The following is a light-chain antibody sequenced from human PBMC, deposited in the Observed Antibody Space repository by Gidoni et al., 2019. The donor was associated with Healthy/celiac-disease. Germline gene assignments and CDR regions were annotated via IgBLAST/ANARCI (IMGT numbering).Light chain of an antibody. V-gene: IGKV1-39*01. CDR2: AAS. CDR1: QSISSY. J-gene: IGKJ4*01. CDR3: QQSYSTPRT. Sequence: IQMTQSPSSLSASVGDRVTITCRASQSISSYLNWYQQKPGKATKLLIYAASSLQSGVPSRFSGSGSGTDFTLTISSLQPEDFATYYCQQSYSTPRTFGGGTKVEIK.